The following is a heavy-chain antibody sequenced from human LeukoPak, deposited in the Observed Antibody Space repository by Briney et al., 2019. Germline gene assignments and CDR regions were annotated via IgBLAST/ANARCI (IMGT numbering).Heavy chain of an antibody. CDR1: GFTFSGYW. CDR2: ISGSGGST. CDR3: ARFGLRFLEWLFDY. V-gene: IGHV3-23*01. Sequence: GGSLRLSCAASGFTFSGYWMSWVRQAPGKGLEWVSAISGSGGSTYYADSVKGRFTISRDNSKNTLYLQMNSLRAEDTAVYYCARFGLRFLEWLFDYWGQGTLVTVSS. J-gene: IGHJ4*02. D-gene: IGHD3-3*01.